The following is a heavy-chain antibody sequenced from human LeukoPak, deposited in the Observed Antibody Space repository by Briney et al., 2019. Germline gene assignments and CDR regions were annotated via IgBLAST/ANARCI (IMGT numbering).Heavy chain of an antibody. CDR3: ARVTSAAGGDRYWYFDL. J-gene: IGHJ2*01. Sequence: SVIVSCKASGYTFRQYSISWVRQAPGQGLEWMGGIIPIFGTANYAQKFQGRVTITADKSTSTAYMELSSLRSEDTAVYYCARVTSAAGGDRYWYFDLWGRGTLVTVSS. CDR1: GYTFRQYS. D-gene: IGHD6-13*01. V-gene: IGHV1-69*06. CDR2: IIPIFGTA.